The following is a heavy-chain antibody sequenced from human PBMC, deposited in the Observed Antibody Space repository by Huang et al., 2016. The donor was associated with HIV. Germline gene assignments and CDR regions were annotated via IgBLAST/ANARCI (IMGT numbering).Heavy chain of an antibody. V-gene: IGHV3-21*01. CDR3: ARDLPATGGDAFDI. Sequence: EVQLVESGGGLVKPGGSLRLSCAASGFTFSSFSMNWVRQAPGKGVEWVSSIDPRSNYTYYTDSLKGRFTVSRDNARNSLYLQMNSLRAEDTAVYYCARDLPATGGDAFDIWGHGTVITVSS. J-gene: IGHJ3*02. CDR2: IDPRSNYT. D-gene: IGHD7-27*01. CDR1: GFTFSSFS.